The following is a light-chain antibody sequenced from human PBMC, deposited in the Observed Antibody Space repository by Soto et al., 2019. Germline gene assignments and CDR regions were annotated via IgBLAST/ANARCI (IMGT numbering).Light chain of an antibody. CDR3: QQSNHWPPWT. J-gene: IGKJ1*01. CDR2: DAA. Sequence: ILMTQAPATLSVSPGERATLSCRASQSVSNNLAWYQQKPGQAPRLLIYDAATMATGIPARFSGSGSGPEFTLTISGLQSADFAVYYCQQSNHWPPWTFGQGTKVEIK. CDR1: QSVSNN. V-gene: IGKV3-15*01.